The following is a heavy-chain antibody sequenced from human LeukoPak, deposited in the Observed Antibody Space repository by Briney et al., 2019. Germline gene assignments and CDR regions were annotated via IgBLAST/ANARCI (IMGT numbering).Heavy chain of an antibody. V-gene: IGHV3-23*01. CDR1: GFTFDSYA. CDR3: AKARGPYYGSGSYEFDY. Sequence: GGSLRLSCAASGFTFDSYAMSWVRQAPGKGLEWVSTISGSGGSTYYADSVKGRFTISRDNSKNTLYLQMNSLRAEDTAVYYCAKARGPYYGSGSYEFDYWGQGTLVTVSS. J-gene: IGHJ4*02. CDR2: ISGSGGST. D-gene: IGHD3-10*01.